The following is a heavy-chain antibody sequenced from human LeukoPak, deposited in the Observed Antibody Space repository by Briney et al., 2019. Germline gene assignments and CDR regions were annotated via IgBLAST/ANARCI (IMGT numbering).Heavy chain of an antibody. CDR3: ARIPNSANFPNWFDP. CDR2: ISGTNSYI. D-gene: IGHD4/OR15-4a*01. CDR1: GFTFTNYN. Sequence: PGGSLRLSCAASGFTFTNYNMNWVRQAPGKGLDWVSSISGTNSYIYYADSVKGRFTISRDNAKNSLYLQMNILRAEDTAVYYCARIPNSANFPNWFDPWGQGTLVTVSS. V-gene: IGHV3-21*01. J-gene: IGHJ5*02.